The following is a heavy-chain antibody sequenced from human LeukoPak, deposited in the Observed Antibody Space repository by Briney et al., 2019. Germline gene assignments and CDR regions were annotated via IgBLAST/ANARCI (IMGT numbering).Heavy chain of an antibody. CDR3: ARGGGYCSSTNCYLGV. J-gene: IGHJ3*01. V-gene: IGHV3-21*01. D-gene: IGHD2-2*01. CDR2: ISSSSSYI. CDR1: GFTFSSYS. Sequence: GGSLRLSCAASGFTFSSYSMNWVRQAPGKGLEWVSSISSSSSYIYYADSVKGRFTISRDNAKNSLYLQMNSLRAENTAVYYCARGGGYCSSTNCYLGVWGQGTMLTVSS.